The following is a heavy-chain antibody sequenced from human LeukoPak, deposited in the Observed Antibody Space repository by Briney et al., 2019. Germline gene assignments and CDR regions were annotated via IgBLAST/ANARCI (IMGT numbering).Heavy chain of an antibody. V-gene: IGHV4-59*01. CDR3: ARVTYYYDSSGYSHRVFDY. D-gene: IGHD3-22*01. Sequence: PSETLSLTCTVSGGSISSYYWSWIRQPPGKGLEWIGYIYYSGSTNYNPSLKSRVTISVDTSKNQFSLELSSVTAADTAVYYCARVTYYYDSSGYSHRVFDYWGQGTLVTVSS. J-gene: IGHJ4*02. CDR1: GGSISSYY. CDR2: IYYSGST.